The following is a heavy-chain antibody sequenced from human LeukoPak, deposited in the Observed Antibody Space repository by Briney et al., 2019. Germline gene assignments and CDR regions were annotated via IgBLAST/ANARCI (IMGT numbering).Heavy chain of an antibody. CDR3: AAGYNWNDHEAFDI. V-gene: IGHV1-58*02. CDR2: IVVGSGNT. D-gene: IGHD1-20*01. Sequence: ASVKVSCKASGFTFTSSAMQWVRQARGQRLEWIGWIVVGSGNTNYAQKFQERVTITRDMSTSTAYMELSSLRSEDTAVYYCAAGYNWNDHEAFDIWGQGTMVTVSS. J-gene: IGHJ3*02. CDR1: GFTFTSSA.